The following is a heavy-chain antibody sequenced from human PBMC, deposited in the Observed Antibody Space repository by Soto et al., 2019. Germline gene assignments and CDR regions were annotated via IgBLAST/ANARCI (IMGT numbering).Heavy chain of an antibody. D-gene: IGHD2-2*01. CDR1: GGSLSSYY. CDR2: IYYSGST. Sequence: SETLSLTCTVSGGSLSSYYWSWIRQPPGKGLEWIGYIYYSGSTNYNPSLKSRVTISVDTSKNQFSLKLSSVTAADTAVYYCARKSPCSSTSCPLGGWFDPWGQGTLVTVSS. V-gene: IGHV4-59*08. CDR3: ARKSPCSSTSCPLGGWFDP. J-gene: IGHJ5*02.